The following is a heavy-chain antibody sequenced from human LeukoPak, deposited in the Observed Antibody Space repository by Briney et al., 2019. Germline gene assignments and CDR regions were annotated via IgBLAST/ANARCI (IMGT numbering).Heavy chain of an antibody. CDR1: GFTFSSYA. J-gene: IGHJ4*02. D-gene: IGHD3-16*01. Sequence: PGGSLRLSCAVSGFTFSSYAMSWVRQAPGKGLEWVSAISGSGGSTYYADSVKGRFTISRDNSKNTLYLQMNSLRAEDTAVYYCARAYYDYVWGSSTWDDYWGQGTLVTVSS. V-gene: IGHV3-23*01. CDR2: ISGSGGST. CDR3: ARAYYDYVWGSSTWDDY.